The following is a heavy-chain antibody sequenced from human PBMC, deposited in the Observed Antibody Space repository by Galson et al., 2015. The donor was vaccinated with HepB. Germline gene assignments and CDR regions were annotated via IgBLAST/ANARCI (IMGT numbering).Heavy chain of an antibody. J-gene: IGHJ3*02. V-gene: IGHV3-9*01. Sequence: SLRLSCAASGFTFDDYAMHWVRQAPGKGLEWVSGISWNSGSIGYADSVKGRFTISRDNAKNSLYLQMNSLRAEDTALYYCAKAGYGSGSYYKWVNDLGADAFDIWGQGTMVTVSS. CDR2: ISWNSGSI. CDR1: GFTFDDYA. D-gene: IGHD3-10*01. CDR3: AKAGYGSGSYYKWVNDLGADAFDI.